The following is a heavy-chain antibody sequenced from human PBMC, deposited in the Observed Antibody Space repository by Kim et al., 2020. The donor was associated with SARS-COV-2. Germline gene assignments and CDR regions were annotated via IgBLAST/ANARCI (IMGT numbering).Heavy chain of an antibody. CDR2: IYYSGST. J-gene: IGHJ4*01. V-gene: IGHV4-31*03. CDR1: GGSISSGGYY. D-gene: IGHD3-3*01. CDR3: AGGRITIFGVVTGFEY. Sequence: SETLSLTCTVSGGSISSGGYYWSWIRQHPGKGLECIGYIYYSGSTYYNPSLKSGVTISVDTSKNQFSLKLSSVSAADTAVYYCAGGRITIFGVVTGFEYWGHGALVTVSS.